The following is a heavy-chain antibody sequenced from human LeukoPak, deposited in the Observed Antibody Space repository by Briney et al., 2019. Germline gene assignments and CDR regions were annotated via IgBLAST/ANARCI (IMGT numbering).Heavy chain of an antibody. CDR2: IYYSGST. CDR3: ARQAVAGEYYFDY. Sequence: SETLSLTCTVSGGSISSYYWSWIRQPPGKGLEWIGYIYYSGSTNYNPSLKSRVTISVDTSKNQFSQKLSSVTAADTAVYYCARQAVAGEYYFDYWGQGTLVTVSS. V-gene: IGHV4-59*08. J-gene: IGHJ4*02. CDR1: GGSISSYY. D-gene: IGHD6-19*01.